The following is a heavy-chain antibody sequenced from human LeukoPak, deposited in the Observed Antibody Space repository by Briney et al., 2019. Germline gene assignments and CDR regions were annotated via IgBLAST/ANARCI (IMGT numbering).Heavy chain of an antibody. J-gene: IGHJ4*02. CDR1: GGSISSDY. Sequence: PSETLSLTCTVSGGSISSDYWSWIRRPPGEGLEWIWYIYYSGSTNYNPSLKSRITISVATSKNQFSLKLSSVTAADTDVYYCARPRTGTTFASFDHWGQGNLVTVSS. CDR2: IYYSGST. V-gene: IGHV4-59*01. CDR3: ARPRTGTTFASFDH. D-gene: IGHD1-7*01.